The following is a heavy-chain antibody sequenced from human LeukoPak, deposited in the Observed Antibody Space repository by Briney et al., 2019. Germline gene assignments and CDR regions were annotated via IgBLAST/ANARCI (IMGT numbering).Heavy chain of an antibody. J-gene: IGHJ4*02. CDR3: VRDADGSGTLLDY. CDR1: GYTFTSYG. D-gene: IGHD3-10*01. V-gene: IGHV1-18*01. Sequence: GASVKVSCKASGYTFTSYGISWVRQAPGQGLEWMGWINADNGNTRYAQKLQGRVTMTTDTSTTTAYMDLRSLRSDDTAVYYCVRDADGSGTLLDYRGQGTLVTVSS. CDR2: INADNGNT.